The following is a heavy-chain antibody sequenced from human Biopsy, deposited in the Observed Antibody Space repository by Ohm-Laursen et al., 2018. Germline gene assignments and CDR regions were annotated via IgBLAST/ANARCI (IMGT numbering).Heavy chain of an antibody. CDR3: AKDQGYYYDRSVYYYFDY. V-gene: IGHV3-23*01. Sequence: GSLRLSCAASGFTFSSYAMSWVRQAPGKRLEWVSAITSSGDTTYYSDSVKGRFTISRDSSKNTLHLQMNSLRAEDTAVYYCAKDQGYYYDRSVYYYFDYWGQGTLVTVSS. D-gene: IGHD3-22*01. CDR1: GFTFSSYA. J-gene: IGHJ4*02. CDR2: ITSSGDTT.